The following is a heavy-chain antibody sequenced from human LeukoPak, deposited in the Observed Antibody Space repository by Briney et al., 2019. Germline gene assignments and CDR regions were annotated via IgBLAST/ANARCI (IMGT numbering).Heavy chain of an antibody. V-gene: IGHV4-39*07. CDR2: IYYSGST. Sequence: SETLSLTCTVSGGSISSSSYYWGWIRQPPGKGLEWIGSIYYSGSTYYNPSLKSRVTISVDTSKNRFSLKLSSVTAADTAVYYCADIVVVPAAMAYYYYYMDVWGKGTTVTVSS. CDR3: ADIVVVPAAMAYYYYYMDV. CDR1: GGSISSSSYY. D-gene: IGHD2-2*01. J-gene: IGHJ6*03.